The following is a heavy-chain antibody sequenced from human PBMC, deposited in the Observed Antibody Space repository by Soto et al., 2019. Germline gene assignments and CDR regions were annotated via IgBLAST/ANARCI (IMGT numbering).Heavy chain of an antibody. CDR3: ARVGTMVRGVIQSVP. V-gene: IGHV4-59*01. D-gene: IGHD3-10*01. J-gene: IGHJ5*02. CDR1: GGSISSYY. CDR2: IYYSGST. Sequence: SETLSLTCTVSGGSISSYYWSWIRQPPGKGLEWIGYIYYSGSTNYNPSLKSRVTISVDTSKNQFSLKLSSVTAADAAVYYCARVGTMVRGVIQSVPWGQGTLVHASS.